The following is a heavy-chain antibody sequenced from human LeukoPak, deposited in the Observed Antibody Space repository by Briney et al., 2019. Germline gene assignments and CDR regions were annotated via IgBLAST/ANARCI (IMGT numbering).Heavy chain of an antibody. V-gene: IGHV3-53*01. J-gene: IGHJ3*02. CDR2: IYSGGST. CDR3: ARDLVSIEMATIENQSPEVDDAFDI. D-gene: IGHD5-24*01. CDR1: GFTVSSNY. Sequence: GGSLRLSCAASGFTVSSNYMSWVRQAPGKGLEWVSVIYSGGSTYYADSVKGRFTISRDNSKNTLYLQMNSLRAEDTAVYYCARDLVSIEMATIENQSPEVDDAFDIWGQGTMVTVSS.